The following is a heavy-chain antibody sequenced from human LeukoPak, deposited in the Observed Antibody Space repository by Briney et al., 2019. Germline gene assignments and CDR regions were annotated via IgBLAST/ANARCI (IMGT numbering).Heavy chain of an antibody. J-gene: IGHJ4*02. CDR3: ARVPDEWFGELLRYSDY. V-gene: IGHV4-34*01. D-gene: IGHD3-10*01. CDR2: INHSGST. Sequence: SETLSLTCAVYGGSFSGYYWSWIRQPPGKGLEWIGEINHSGSTNYNPSLKSRVTISVDTSKNQFSLKLSSVTAADTAVYYCARVPDEWFGELLRYSDYWGQGTLVTVSS. CDR1: GGSFSGYY.